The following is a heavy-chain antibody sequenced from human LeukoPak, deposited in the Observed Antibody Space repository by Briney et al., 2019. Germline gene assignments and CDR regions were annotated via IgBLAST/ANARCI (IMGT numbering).Heavy chain of an antibody. Sequence: SETLSLTCTVSGGSVSSGSYYWSWIRQPPGKGLEWIGYIYYSGSTNYNPSLKSRVTISVDTSKNQFSMKLSSVTAADTAVYYCARTKRFWSGYYITHFDYWGQGTLVTVSS. CDR3: ARTKRFWSGYYITHFDY. V-gene: IGHV4-61*01. CDR2: IYYSGST. D-gene: IGHD3-3*01. CDR1: GGSVSSGSYY. J-gene: IGHJ4*02.